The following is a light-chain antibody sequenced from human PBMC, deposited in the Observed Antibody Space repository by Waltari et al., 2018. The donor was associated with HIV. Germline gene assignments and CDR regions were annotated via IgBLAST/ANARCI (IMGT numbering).Light chain of an antibody. V-gene: IGLV3-25*03. CDR3: QTTDTNGVVV. J-gene: IGLJ2*01. Sequence: PGQTATITCSGEAFPSRYAHWYHPRAGQAPFLVIYQDHKRHSGIPDRFSGSSSGTVLTLTISGVQTEDEGDYYCQTTDTNGVVVFGGGTKVTVL. CDR1: AFPSRY. CDR2: QDH.